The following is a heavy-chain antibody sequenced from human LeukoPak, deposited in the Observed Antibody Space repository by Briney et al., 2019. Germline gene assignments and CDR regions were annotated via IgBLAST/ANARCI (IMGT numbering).Heavy chain of an antibody. CDR1: GLTFINAW. Sequence: PGGSLRLSCATSGLTFINAWMSWFRQAPGKGLEWVSYISSSSSAIYYADSVKGRFTISRDNAKNSLYLQMNSLRAEDTAVYYCARDRPADYWGQGTLVTVSS. CDR3: ARDRPADY. CDR2: ISSSSSAI. J-gene: IGHJ4*02. V-gene: IGHV3-48*04.